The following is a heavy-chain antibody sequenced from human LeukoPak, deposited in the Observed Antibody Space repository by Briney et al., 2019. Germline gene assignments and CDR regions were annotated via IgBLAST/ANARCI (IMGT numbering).Heavy chain of an antibody. V-gene: IGHV4-61*02. D-gene: IGHD2-2*01. CDR1: GGSISSGSYY. J-gene: IGHJ4*02. CDR3: ARGIVVVPAALDY. Sequence: SETLSLTCTVSGGSISSGSYYWSWIRQPAGKALEWIGRIYTSGSTNYNPSLKSRVTISVDRSKNQFSLKLSSVTAADTAVYYCARGIVVVPAALDYWGQGTLVTVSS. CDR2: IYTSGST.